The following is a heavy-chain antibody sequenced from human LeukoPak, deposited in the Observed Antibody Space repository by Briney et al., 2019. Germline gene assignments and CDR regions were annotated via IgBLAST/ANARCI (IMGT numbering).Heavy chain of an antibody. CDR2: ISGSGGST. J-gene: IGHJ4*02. CDR1: GFTFSSYA. V-gene: IGHV3-23*01. D-gene: IGHD1-14*01. Sequence: GGSLRLSCGASGFTFSSYAMRWVRQAPGKGLEWVSAISGSGGSTYYADSVKGRFTIYRDNSKNTLYLRMNSLRAEDTAVYYSAKQDRIYYFDYWGQGTLVTVSS. CDR3: AKQDRIYYFDY.